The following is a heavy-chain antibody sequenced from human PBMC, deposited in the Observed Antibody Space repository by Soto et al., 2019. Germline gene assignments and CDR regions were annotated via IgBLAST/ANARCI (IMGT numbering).Heavy chain of an antibody. Sequence: ASVKVSCKASGYTFTGYYMHWVRQAPGQGLEWMGWINPNSGGTNYAQKFQGRVTMTRDTSISTAYMELSRLRSDDTAVYYCARVTMFRGVIIKGDYWGQGTLVTVS. CDR1: GYTFTGYY. V-gene: IGHV1-2*02. D-gene: IGHD3-10*01. J-gene: IGHJ4*02. CDR3: ARVTMFRGVIIKGDY. CDR2: INPNSGGT.